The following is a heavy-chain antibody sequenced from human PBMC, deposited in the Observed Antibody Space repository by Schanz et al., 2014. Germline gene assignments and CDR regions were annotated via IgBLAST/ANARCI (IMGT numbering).Heavy chain of an antibody. D-gene: IGHD6-25*01. CDR3: ARVRPGFAIDP. CDR2: IDYRGNP. Sequence: QVQLQESGPGLVKPSQTLSLTCSVSGGSISSGGYFWTWIRQHPEKGLEWIGYIDYRGNPYYNESLKSRLTISLHASENQFSLQLTSVTAADTAVYYCARVRPGFAIDPWGQGTLVTVSS. CDR1: GGSISSGGYF. J-gene: IGHJ5*02. V-gene: IGHV4-31*03.